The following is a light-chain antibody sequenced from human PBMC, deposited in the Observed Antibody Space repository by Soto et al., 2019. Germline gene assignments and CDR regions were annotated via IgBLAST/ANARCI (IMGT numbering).Light chain of an antibody. J-gene: IGLJ2*01. Sequence: QSVLTQPASVSGSPGQSITISCTGTSSDVGGYNYVSWYLQHPGKAPKLMIYDVSNRPSGVSNRFAGSKSGNTASLTISGLQAEDEADYYCSSYAGSSALAVFGGGTKLTVL. V-gene: IGLV2-14*01. CDR1: SSDVGGYNY. CDR3: SSYAGSSALAV. CDR2: DVS.